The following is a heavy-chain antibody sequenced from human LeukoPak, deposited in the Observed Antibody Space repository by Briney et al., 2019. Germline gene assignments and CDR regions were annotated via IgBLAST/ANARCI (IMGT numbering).Heavy chain of an antibody. CDR3: ARAIHFDWLLYPWFDY. J-gene: IGHJ4*02. V-gene: IGHV1-18*04. CDR1: GYTSTSYG. D-gene: IGHD3-9*01. Sequence: GASVKVSCKASGYTSTSYGVSWVRQAPGQGLEWMGWISAYNGNTNYAQKLQGRVTMTTDTSTSTAYMELRSLRSDDTAVYYCARAIHFDWLLYPWFDYWGQGTLVTVSS. CDR2: ISAYNGNT.